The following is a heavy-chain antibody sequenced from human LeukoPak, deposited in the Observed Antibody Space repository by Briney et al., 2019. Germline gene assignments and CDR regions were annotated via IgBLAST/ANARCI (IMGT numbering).Heavy chain of an antibody. V-gene: IGHV3-74*01. CDR3: ARDDYGGNPDY. CDR1: GFTFSSYW. CDR2: INSDGSST. D-gene: IGHD4-23*01. Sequence: PGGSLRLSCAASGFTFSSYWMHWVRQVPGNGLVWVSRINSDGSSTSCADSVKARFTISRDNAKNTLYLQMNSLRAEDTALYYCARDDYGGNPDYWGQGTLVTVSS. J-gene: IGHJ4*02.